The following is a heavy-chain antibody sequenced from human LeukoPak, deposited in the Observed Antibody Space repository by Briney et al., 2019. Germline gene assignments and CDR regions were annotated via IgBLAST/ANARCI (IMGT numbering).Heavy chain of an antibody. CDR1: GGSISSSTYY. CDR3: ARGLTTRDCSSFSCSPFDS. V-gene: IGHV4-39*07. Sequence: SETLSLTCTVSGGSISSSTYYWGWIRQPPGKGLEWIGSIYYSGSTYYNPSLKSRVTMSVDTSKNQFSLKLSSVTAADTAVYYCARGLTTRDCSSFSCSPFDSWGQGTLVTVSS. CDR2: IYYSGST. J-gene: IGHJ4*02. D-gene: IGHD2-2*01.